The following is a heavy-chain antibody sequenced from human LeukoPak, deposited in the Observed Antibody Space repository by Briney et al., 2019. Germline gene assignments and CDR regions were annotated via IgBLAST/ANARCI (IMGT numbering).Heavy chain of an antibody. CDR1: RYTFTGYY. CDR2: INPNSGGT. V-gene: IGHV1-2*02. Sequence: ASVKVSCKASRYTFTGYYMHWVRQAPGQGLEWMGWINPNSGGTNYAQKFQGRVTMTRDTSISTAYMELSRLRSDDTAVYYCARSLNTYYDFWSGYLIDYWGQGTLATVSS. CDR3: ARSLNTYYDFWSGYLIDY. D-gene: IGHD3-3*01. J-gene: IGHJ4*02.